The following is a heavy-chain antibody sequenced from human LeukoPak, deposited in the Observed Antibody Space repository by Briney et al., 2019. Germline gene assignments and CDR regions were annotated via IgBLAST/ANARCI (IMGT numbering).Heavy chain of an antibody. V-gene: IGHV1-2*02. CDR2: INPNSGGT. J-gene: IGHJ5*02. Sequence: ASVKVSCKASGYTFTGYYMHWVRQAPGQGLEWMGWINPNSGGTNYAQKFQGRVTMTRDTSISTAYMELSRLRSDDTAVYYCAREVAAADDNWFDPWGQGTLVTVSS. D-gene: IGHD6-13*01. CDR3: AREVAAADDNWFDP. CDR1: GYTFTGYY.